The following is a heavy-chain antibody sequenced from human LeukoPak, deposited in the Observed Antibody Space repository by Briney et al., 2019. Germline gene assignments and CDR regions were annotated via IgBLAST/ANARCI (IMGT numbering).Heavy chain of an antibody. CDR3: ARGIAVAGDY. V-gene: IGHV1-2*02. D-gene: IGHD6-19*01. Sequence: GASVKVSCKASGYTFTTYNINWVRQAPGQGLEWMGWINPNSGGTNYAQKFQGRVTMTRDTSISTAYMELSRLRSDDTAVYYCARGIAVAGDYWGQGTLVTVSS. CDR1: GYTFTTYN. J-gene: IGHJ4*02. CDR2: INPNSGGT.